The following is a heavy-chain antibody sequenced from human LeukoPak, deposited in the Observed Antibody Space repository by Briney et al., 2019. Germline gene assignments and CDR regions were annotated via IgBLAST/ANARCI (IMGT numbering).Heavy chain of an antibody. CDR3: AKSPGSGSLTTNDY. CDR1: GFTFSSYG. Sequence: GGSLRLSCAASGFTFSSYGMHWVRQAPGKGLEWVAVISYDGSNKYYADSVKGRFTISRDNSKNTLYPQMNSLRAEDTAVYYCAKSPGSGSLTTNDYWGQGTLVTVSS. J-gene: IGHJ4*02. D-gene: IGHD4-11*01. V-gene: IGHV3-30*18. CDR2: ISYDGSNK.